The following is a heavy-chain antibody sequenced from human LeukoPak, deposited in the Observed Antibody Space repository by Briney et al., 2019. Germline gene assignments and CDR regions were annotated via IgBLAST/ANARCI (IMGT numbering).Heavy chain of an antibody. D-gene: IGHD5-24*01. Sequence: GGSLRLSCAASGFTFSSYSMNWVRQAPGKGLEWVSYISSSSSTIYYADSVKGRFTISRDNAKNSLYLQMNSLRAEDTAVYYCAREVGDNRLNWFDPWGQGTLVTVSS. CDR2: ISSSSSTI. CDR3: AREVGDNRLNWFDP. CDR1: GFTFSSYS. J-gene: IGHJ5*02. V-gene: IGHV3-48*04.